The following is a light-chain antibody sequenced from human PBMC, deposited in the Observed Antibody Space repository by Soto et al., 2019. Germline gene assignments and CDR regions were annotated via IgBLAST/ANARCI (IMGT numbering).Light chain of an antibody. CDR3: HQRYNWLT. J-gene: IGKJ4*01. Sequence: IVLTHSPATLSRSPGERATPSCRASQTVSTYLSWYPHKPGQAPRLLIYGASKSATGIPARFSGSGSGTDFTLTLSRLEAEDSPVYYCHQRYNWLTFGGGTTV. CDR2: GAS. V-gene: IGKV3-11*01. CDR1: QTVSTY.